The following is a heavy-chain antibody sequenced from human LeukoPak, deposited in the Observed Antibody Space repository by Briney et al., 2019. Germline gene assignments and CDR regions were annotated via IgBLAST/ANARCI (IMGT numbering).Heavy chain of an antibody. Sequence: GGSLRLSCAASGFPFSTHSLNWVRQAPGKGLEWVSSISAGGDFVYYGDSVKGRFTMSRDNAKNSLHPQMDSLTAEDTAVYYCVRDKYDRSNYAYLDSWGHGTLVTVSS. D-gene: IGHD3-22*01. V-gene: IGHV3-21*01. CDR1: GFPFSTHS. J-gene: IGHJ5*01. CDR3: VRDKYDRSNYAYLDS. CDR2: ISAGGDFV.